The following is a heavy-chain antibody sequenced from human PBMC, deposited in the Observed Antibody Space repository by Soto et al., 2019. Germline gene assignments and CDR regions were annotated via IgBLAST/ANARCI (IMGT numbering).Heavy chain of an antibody. Sequence: GGSLRLSCAASGFTFSSYGMHWVRQAPGKGLEWVAVISNDGSNKYYADSVKGRFTISRENSKNQLYLQMNSLSAEDTAVYYCAKDHEWELPSRFEGPIDYWGQGTLVTVSS. CDR2: ISNDGSNK. V-gene: IGHV3-30*18. CDR1: GFTFSSYG. D-gene: IGHD1-26*01. CDR3: AKDHEWELPSRFEGPIDY. J-gene: IGHJ4*02.